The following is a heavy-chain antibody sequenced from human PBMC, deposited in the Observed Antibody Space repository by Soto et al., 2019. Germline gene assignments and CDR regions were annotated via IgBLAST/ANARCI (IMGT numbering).Heavy chain of an antibody. D-gene: IGHD3-3*01. Sequence: ASVKVSCKASGYTFTSYAMHWVRQAPGQRLEWMGWINAGNGNTKYSQKFQGRVTITRDTSASTAYMELSSLRSEDTVVYYCARGPGYTIFGVVSMDVWGQGTTVTVSS. CDR3: ARGPGYTIFGVVSMDV. V-gene: IGHV1-3*01. CDR2: INAGNGNT. J-gene: IGHJ6*02. CDR1: GYTFTSYA.